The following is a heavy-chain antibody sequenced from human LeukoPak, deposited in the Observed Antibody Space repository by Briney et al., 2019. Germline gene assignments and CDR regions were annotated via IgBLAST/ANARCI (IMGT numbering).Heavy chain of an antibody. CDR1: GFTFSDYA. CDR2: ISGSGGST. V-gene: IGHV3-23*01. Sequence: GGSLRLSCAASGFTFSDYAMSWVRQAPGKGLEWVSGISGSGGSTYYADSVKGRFTISRDNSKNTLYLQMNSLRAEDTAVYYCARAPSEIGGYYPEYFRHWGQGTLVTVSS. D-gene: IGHD3-22*01. J-gene: IGHJ1*01. CDR3: ARAPSEIGGYYPEYFRH.